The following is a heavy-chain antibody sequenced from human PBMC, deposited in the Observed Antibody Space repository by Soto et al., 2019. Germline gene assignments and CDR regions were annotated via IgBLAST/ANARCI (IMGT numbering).Heavy chain of an antibody. V-gene: IGHV4-38-2*02. CDR3: ARDSMTTVTP. D-gene: IGHD4-17*01. CDR2: SYHFGST. CDR1: GDSISSGYY. J-gene: IGHJ5*02. Sequence: SLTCAVSGDSISSGYYWGWIRQPPGNGLEWSGISYHFGSTYYNPSLNSRVTISVDTAKNQFSLKLSSVPAAATAVYYCARDSMTTVTPWGQGTLVTVSS.